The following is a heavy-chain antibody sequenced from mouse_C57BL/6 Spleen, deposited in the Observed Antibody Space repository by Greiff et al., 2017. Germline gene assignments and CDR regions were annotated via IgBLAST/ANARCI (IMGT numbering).Heavy chain of an antibody. V-gene: IGHV1-81*01. J-gene: IGHJ1*03. CDR2: IYPRSGNT. Sequence: QVQLQQSGAELARPGASVKLSCKASGYTFTSYGISWVKQRTGQGLEWIGEIYPRSGNTYYNEKFKGKATLTADKSSSTAYMELRSLTSEDSAVYFCARRGGNYVWYFDVWGTGTTVTVSS. CDR3: ARRGGNYVWYFDV. D-gene: IGHD2-1*01. CDR1: GYTFTSYG.